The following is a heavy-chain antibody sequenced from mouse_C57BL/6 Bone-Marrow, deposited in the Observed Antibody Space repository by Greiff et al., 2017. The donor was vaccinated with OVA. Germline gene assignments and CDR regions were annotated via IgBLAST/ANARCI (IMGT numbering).Heavy chain of an antibody. V-gene: IGHV1-64*01. CDR3: ARGDYGSSVDCDY. CDR1: GYTFTSYW. Sequence: QVQLQQPGAELVKPGASVKLSCKASGYTFTSYWMHWVKQRPGQGLEWIGMIHPNSGSTNYNEKFKSKATLTVDKSSSTAYMQRSSLTSEDSAVYDCARGDYGSSVDCDYWGQGTTLTVSS. D-gene: IGHD1-1*01. CDR2: IHPNSGST. J-gene: IGHJ2*01.